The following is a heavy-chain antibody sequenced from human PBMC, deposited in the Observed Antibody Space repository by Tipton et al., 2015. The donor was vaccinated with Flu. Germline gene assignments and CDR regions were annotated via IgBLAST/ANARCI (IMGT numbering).Heavy chain of an antibody. D-gene: IGHD3-10*01. Sequence: TLSLTCSVSGGSISSYYWSWIRQSPGKGLEWIGYISYSGSTNYNPSLKSRVTISVDTSKNQFSLKLSSVTAADTAFYYCARGSGSGTYVIFDYWGQGTLVSVSS. CDR2: ISYSGST. V-gene: IGHV4-59*12. CDR3: ARGSGSGTYVIFDY. J-gene: IGHJ4*02. CDR1: GGSISSYY.